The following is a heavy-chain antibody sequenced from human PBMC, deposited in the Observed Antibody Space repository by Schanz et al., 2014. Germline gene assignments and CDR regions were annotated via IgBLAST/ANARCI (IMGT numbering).Heavy chain of an antibody. CDR1: GFTFSSYG. V-gene: IGHV3-30*18. Sequence: VQLVESGGGVVQPGRSLRLSCAASGFTFSSYGMHWVRQVPGKGLEWVAVISYHGSEKYYADSVKGRFTISRDNSKNTLYLQMNSLRTEDTAVYFCAKSYDTSGYSGFDYWGQGTLVTVSS. CDR2: ISYHGSEK. D-gene: IGHD3-22*01. CDR3: AKSYDTSGYSGFDY. J-gene: IGHJ4*02.